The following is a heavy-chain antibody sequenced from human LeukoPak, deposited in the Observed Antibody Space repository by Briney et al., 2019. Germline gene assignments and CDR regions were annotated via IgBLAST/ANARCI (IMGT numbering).Heavy chain of an antibody. V-gene: IGHV4-30-4*08. CDR2: IYYSGST. D-gene: IGHD5-24*01. Sequence: SETLSLTCTVSGGSISSGDYYWSWIRQPPGKGLEWIGYIYYSGSTYYNPSLKSRVTISVDTSRNQFSLKLSSVTAADTAVYYCATGGRDGYNSGPSHWGQGTLVTVSS. CDR1: GGSISSGDYY. J-gene: IGHJ4*02. CDR3: ATGGRDGYNSGPSH.